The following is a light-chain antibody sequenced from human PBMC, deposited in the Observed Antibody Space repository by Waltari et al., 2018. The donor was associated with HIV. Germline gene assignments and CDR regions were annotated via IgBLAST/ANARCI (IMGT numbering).Light chain of an antibody. CDR3: QSYDSSLTGSV. V-gene: IGLV1-40*01. J-gene: IGLJ2*01. Sequence: QSVLTPPPSVSGAPGQRVTISCTGRSSNIRAGYDVHWYQQLPGTAPKLPIYGNTNRPSGVPDRFSGSKSGTSPSLAITGLQAEDEADYYCQSYDSSLTGSVFGGGTKLTVL. CDR1: SSNIRAGYD. CDR2: GNT.